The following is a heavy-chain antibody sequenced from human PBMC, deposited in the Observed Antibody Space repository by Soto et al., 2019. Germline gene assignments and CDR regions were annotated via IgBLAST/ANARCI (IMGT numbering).Heavy chain of an antibody. CDR1: GGSPSSSSYY. V-gene: IGHV4-39*01. J-gene: IGHJ4*02. CDR2: IYYSGST. D-gene: IGHD3-3*01. CDR3: ARNDLHGELDY. Sequence: SQTLSLTCTVSGGSPSSSSYYWCWIRQPPGKGLEWIGSIYYSGSTYYNPSLKSRVTISVDTSKNQFSLKLSSVTAADTAVYYCARNDLHGELDYWGQGTLVTVS.